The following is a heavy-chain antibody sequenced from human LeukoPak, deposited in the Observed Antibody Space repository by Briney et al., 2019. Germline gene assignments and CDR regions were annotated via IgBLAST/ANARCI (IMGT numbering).Heavy chain of an antibody. CDR3: ARLLWFEPPYYMDV. Sequence: PSETLSLTCTVSGGSISSSSYYWDWIRQPPGKGLEWIGSIYYDGSTYCNPSLKSRVTISVDTSKNQFSLKLNSVTAADTAVYYCARLLWFEPPYYMDVWGKGTTVTISS. CDR2: IYYDGST. J-gene: IGHJ6*03. D-gene: IGHD3-10*01. V-gene: IGHV4-39*01. CDR1: GGSISSSSYY.